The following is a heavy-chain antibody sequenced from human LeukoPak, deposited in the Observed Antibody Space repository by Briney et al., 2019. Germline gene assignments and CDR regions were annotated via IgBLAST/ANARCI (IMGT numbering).Heavy chain of an antibody. D-gene: IGHD3-22*01. V-gene: IGHV3-30*02. CDR1: GFTFSSVG. CDR3: AKGQGYYCDH. CDR2: IQFDGSNS. Sequence: PGGSLRLSCAASGFTFSSVGMHWVRQAPGKGLEWVAFIQFDGSNSYYADSVKGRFTLSRDNSKNTLYLQMDSLRAEDTPIYYCAKGQGYYCDHWGQGTLVTVSS. J-gene: IGHJ4*02.